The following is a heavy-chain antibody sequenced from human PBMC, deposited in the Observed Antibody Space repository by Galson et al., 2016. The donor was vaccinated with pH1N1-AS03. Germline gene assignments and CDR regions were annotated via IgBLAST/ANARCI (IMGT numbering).Heavy chain of an antibody. J-gene: IGHJ4*02. Sequence: SLRLSCAASGFTFKNYAMSRVRQAPGKGLEWVSVISGIGTSTYYAASVKGRFSISRDNARNTLSLQMDGLRAEDTALYYCAKEGDEGAFDCWGQGTLVTVSP. CDR2: ISGIGTST. CDR1: GFTFKNYA. V-gene: IGHV3-23*01. CDR3: AKEGDEGAFDC.